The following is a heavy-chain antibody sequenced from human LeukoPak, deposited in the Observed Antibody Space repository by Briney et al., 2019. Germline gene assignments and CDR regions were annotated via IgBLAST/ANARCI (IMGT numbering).Heavy chain of an antibody. V-gene: IGHV3-74*01. CDR3: ARDTGWYFDV. CDR2: ITGDGSST. J-gene: IGHJ2*01. Sequence: GGSVRLSCAASGFTFSGYWMHWVSQVPGKGLVWVSRITGDGSSTTYADPVKGRFTISRDNAKNTVFLQMINLRAEDTAVYYCARDTGWYFDVWGRGTLVTVSS. D-gene: IGHD4-17*01. CDR1: GFTFSGYW.